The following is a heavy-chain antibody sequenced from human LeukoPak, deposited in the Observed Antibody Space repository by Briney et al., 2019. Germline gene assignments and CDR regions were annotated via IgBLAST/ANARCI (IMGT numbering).Heavy chain of an antibody. D-gene: IGHD2-2*01. J-gene: IGHJ6*03. CDR1: GGTFSSYA. CDR3: ARGPGGYCSSTSCYHMDV. CDR2: IIPIFGTA. Sequence: ASVKVSCKASGGTFSSYAISWVRQAPGQGLEWMGGIIPIFGTANYAQKFQGRVTITTDESTSTAYMELSSLRSEDTAVYYCARGPGGYCSSTSCYHMDVWGKGTTVTVSS. V-gene: IGHV1-69*05.